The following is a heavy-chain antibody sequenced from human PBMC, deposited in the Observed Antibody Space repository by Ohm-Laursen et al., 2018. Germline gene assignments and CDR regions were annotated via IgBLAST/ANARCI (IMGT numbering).Heavy chain of an antibody. CDR1: GFTFSNYW. CDR2: IKQDGSEK. J-gene: IGHJ4*02. CDR3: ARDRGQRSGIDY. Sequence: SLRLSCTASGFTFSNYWMSWVRQAPGKGLEWVANIKQDGSEKYYVDSVKGRFTISRDNAKLSIYLEMNSLRAKDTAVYYCARDRGQRSGIDYWGQGTLVTVSS. D-gene: IGHD5-12*01. V-gene: IGHV3-7*01.